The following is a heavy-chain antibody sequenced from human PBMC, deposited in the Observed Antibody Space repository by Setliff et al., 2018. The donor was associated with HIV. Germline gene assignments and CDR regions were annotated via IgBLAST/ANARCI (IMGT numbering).Heavy chain of an antibody. CDR2: MMTIFSTT. D-gene: IGHD4-17*01. J-gene: IGHJ3*01. CDR3: ARVQMAYAAFDV. CDR1: AGSFSIFA. Sequence: SVKVSCKSSAGSFSIFAINWVRQAPGQGLEWMGGMMTIFSTTNYARKFQGRVTITTDESTGTAYMELSNLRSEDTAVYYCARVQMAYAAFDVWGQGTMVTVSS. V-gene: IGHV1-69*05.